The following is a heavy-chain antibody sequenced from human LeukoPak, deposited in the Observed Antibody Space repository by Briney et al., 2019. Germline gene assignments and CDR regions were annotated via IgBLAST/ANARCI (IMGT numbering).Heavy chain of an antibody. V-gene: IGHV4-30-2*01. CDR2: IYHSGST. J-gene: IGHJ3*02. CDR3: ACSTIMITFGGADAFDI. Sequence: SETLSLTCAVSGGSISSGGYSWSWIRQPPGKGLEWIGYIYHSGSTYYNPSLKSRVTISVDRSKNQFSLKLSSVTAADTAVYYCACSTIMITFGGADAFDIWGQGTMVTVSS. D-gene: IGHD3-16*01. CDR1: GGSISSGGYS.